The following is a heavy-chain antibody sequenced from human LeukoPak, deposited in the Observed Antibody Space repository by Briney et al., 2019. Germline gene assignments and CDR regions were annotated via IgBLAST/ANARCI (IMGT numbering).Heavy chain of an antibody. Sequence: GESLKISFKGSGYSFTSYWIGWVRQMPGKGLEWMGIIYPGDSDTRYSPSFQGQVTISADKSVSTAYLQWSSLKASDTAMYYCARRYCSSTSCFGGFDYWGQGTLVTVSS. J-gene: IGHJ4*02. D-gene: IGHD2-2*01. V-gene: IGHV5-51*01. CDR3: ARRYCSSTSCFGGFDY. CDR2: IYPGDSDT. CDR1: GYSFTSYW.